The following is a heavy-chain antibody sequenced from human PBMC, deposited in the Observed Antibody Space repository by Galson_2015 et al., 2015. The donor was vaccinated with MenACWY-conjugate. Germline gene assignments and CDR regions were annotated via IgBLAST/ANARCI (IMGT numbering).Heavy chain of an antibody. CDR1: GFTLSSYW. CDR2: IKQDGNDK. Sequence: SLRLSCAASGFTLSSYWMSWARQAPGKGLEWVASIKQDGNDKEYLDSVKGRFTISRDNARNSLYLQMNSLRAEDTAIYYCARGPRGQLPGVDFDYWGQGTLVTVS. J-gene: IGHJ4*02. V-gene: IGHV3-7*03. CDR3: ARGPRGQLPGVDFDY. D-gene: IGHD1-26*01.